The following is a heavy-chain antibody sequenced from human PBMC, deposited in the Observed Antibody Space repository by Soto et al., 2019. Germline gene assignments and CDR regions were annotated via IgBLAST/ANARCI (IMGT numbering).Heavy chain of an antibody. CDR2: ISGSGGST. Sequence: VGSLRLSCAASGFTFSSYAMSWVRQAPGKGLEWVSAISGSGGSTYYADSVKGRFTISRDNSKNTLYLQMNSLRAEDTAVYYCAKTQIEDYDYIWGSYRNQAFDYWGQGTLVTVSS. V-gene: IGHV3-23*01. D-gene: IGHD3-16*02. CDR3: AKTQIEDYDYIWGSYRNQAFDY. CDR1: GFTFSSYA. J-gene: IGHJ4*02.